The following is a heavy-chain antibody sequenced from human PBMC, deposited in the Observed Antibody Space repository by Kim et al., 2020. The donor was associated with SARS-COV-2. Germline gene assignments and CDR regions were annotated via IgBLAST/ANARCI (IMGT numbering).Heavy chain of an antibody. CDR1: GFTFSSYG. V-gene: IGHV3-30*18. D-gene: IGHD3-10*01. CDR2: ISYDGSNK. CDR3: AKDILTVRGNFDY. J-gene: IGHJ4*02. Sequence: GGSLRLSCAASGFTFSSYGMHWVRQAPGKGLEWVAVISYDGSNKYYADSVKGRFTISRDNSKNTLYLQMNSLRAEDTAVYYCAKDILTVRGNFDYWGQGTLVTVSS.